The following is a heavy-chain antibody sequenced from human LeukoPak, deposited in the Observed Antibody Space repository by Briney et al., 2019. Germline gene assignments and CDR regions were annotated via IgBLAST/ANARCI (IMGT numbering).Heavy chain of an antibody. CDR3: AKQLGYCSDGSCYFPY. CDR1: GFTFSSSA. J-gene: IGHJ4*02. V-gene: IGHV3-23*01. Sequence: QSGVSLRRSCAASGFTFSSSAMSGVRQAPGKGLEWVSAISNNGGYTYYADSVQGRFTISRDNSKSMLCLQMNSLRAEDTAVYYCAKQLGYCSDGSCYFPYWGQGTLVTVSS. D-gene: IGHD2-15*01. CDR2: ISNNGGYT.